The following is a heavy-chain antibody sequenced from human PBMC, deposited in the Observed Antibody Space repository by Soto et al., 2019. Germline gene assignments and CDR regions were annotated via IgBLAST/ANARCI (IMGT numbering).Heavy chain of an antibody. J-gene: IGHJ5*02. Sequence: GGSLRLSCAASGFTFSTYAMSWARQAPGKGLEWVSAISDNGVYTHYADSVKGRFTLSRDNSKNTLYLQMNSLRADDTAVYYCAKVMVKNWFDPWGQGTLVTVSS. V-gene: IGHV3-23*01. D-gene: IGHD5-18*01. CDR2: ISDNGVYT. CDR1: GFTFSTYA. CDR3: AKVMVKNWFDP.